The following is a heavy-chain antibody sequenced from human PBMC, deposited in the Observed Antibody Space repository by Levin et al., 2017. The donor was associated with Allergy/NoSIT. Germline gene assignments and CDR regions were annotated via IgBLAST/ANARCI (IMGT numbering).Heavy chain of an antibody. D-gene: IGHD3-10*01. CDR1: GFTVSSNY. Sequence: HGESLKISCAASGFTVSSNYMSWVRQAPGKGLEWVSVIYSGGRRHYADSVKGRFTISRDNSKNTLYLQMNSLRAEDTAVYYCAREGEYYDGSGSYYPSHFDYWGQGTLVTVSS. CDR3: AREGEYYDGSGSYYPSHFDY. V-gene: IGHV3-66*01. J-gene: IGHJ4*02. CDR2: IYSGGRR.